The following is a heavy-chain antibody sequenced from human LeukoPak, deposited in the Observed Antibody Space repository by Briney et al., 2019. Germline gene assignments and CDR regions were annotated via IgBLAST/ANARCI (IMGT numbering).Heavy chain of an antibody. V-gene: IGHV3-21*01. Sequence: GGSLRLSCAASRFTFSSYTMNWVRQAPGKGLEWVSSISSRSTYVQYADSVKGRFTISRDNAKNSLYLQMNSLRAEDTAVYYCARDRYYYDSSGYYYVWGQGTLVTVSS. D-gene: IGHD3-22*01. CDR3: ARDRYYYDSSGYYYV. CDR2: ISSRSTYV. J-gene: IGHJ4*02. CDR1: RFTFSSYT.